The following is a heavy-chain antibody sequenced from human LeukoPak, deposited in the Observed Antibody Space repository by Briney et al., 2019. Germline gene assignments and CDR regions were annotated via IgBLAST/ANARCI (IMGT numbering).Heavy chain of an antibody. CDR3: ARAYKDRSLAGKKEFFQH. D-gene: IGHD6-19*01. J-gene: IGHJ1*01. CDR2: ISWNSGTI. CDR1: GFIFNDYA. Sequence: PGGSLRLSCAGSGFIFNDYAMHWVRQPPGKGLEWVSGISWNSGTIGYADSVKGRFTISRDNANNFLYLQMNSLRAEDTALYYCARAYKDRSLAGKKEFFQHWGQGTLVTVSS. V-gene: IGHV3-9*01.